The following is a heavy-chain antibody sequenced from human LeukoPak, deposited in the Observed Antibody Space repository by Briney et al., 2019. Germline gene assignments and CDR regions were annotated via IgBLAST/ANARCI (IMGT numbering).Heavy chain of an antibody. J-gene: IGHJ4*02. CDR2: ISGSGGST. V-gene: IGHV3-23*01. CDR3: AKGRGLYSSSWPFDY. Sequence: QAAVTLSRSCAASGFTFSSYAMSRLRPAPGQGLEWVSAISGSGGSTYYADSVKGRFTISRDNSKNTLYLQMNSLRAEDTAVYYCAKGRGLYSSSWPFDYWGQGTLVTVSS. D-gene: IGHD6-13*01. CDR1: GFTFSSYA.